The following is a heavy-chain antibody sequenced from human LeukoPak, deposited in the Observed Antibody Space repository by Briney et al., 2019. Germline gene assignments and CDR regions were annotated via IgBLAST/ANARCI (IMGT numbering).Heavy chain of an antibody. CDR1: GGSISSSSYY. CDR3: AREGWDSGSYYYAFDI. Sequence: SETLSLTCTVSGGSISSSSYYWGWIRQPPGKGLEWIGSIYYSGSTYYNPSLKSRVTISVDTSKNQFSLKLSSVTAADTAVYYCAREGWDSGSYYYAFDIWGQGTMVTVSS. CDR2: IYYSGST. J-gene: IGHJ3*02. D-gene: IGHD1-26*01. V-gene: IGHV4-39*07.